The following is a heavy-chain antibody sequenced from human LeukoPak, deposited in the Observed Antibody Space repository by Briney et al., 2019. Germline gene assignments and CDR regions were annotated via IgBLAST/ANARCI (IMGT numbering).Heavy chain of an antibody. CDR2: IYTSGST. CDR1: GCSISSYY. CDR3: PRGGPYSGYDLDY. D-gene: IGHD5-12*01. J-gene: IGHJ4*02. Sequence: SETLSLTCTVSGCSISSYYWSWIRQPAGKGLEWIGRIYTSGSTNYNSSLKRRVTMSVHTSKNQFSLQLSSVTAADTAVYYCPRGGPYSGYDLDYWGQGGLVTVSS. V-gene: IGHV4-4*07.